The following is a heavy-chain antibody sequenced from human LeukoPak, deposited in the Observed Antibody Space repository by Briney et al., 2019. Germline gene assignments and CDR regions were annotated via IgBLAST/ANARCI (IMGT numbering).Heavy chain of an antibody. D-gene: IGHD3-10*01. V-gene: IGHV1-46*01. Sequence: ASVKVSCKASGYTFTSYYMHWVRQAPGQGLEWMGIINPSGGSTSYAQKFQGRVTMTRDTSTSTVYMELSSLRSEDTAVYYCARVFGPPVLPWFGDPEGDYWGQGTLVTVSS. CDR1: GYTFTSYY. CDR2: INPSGGST. J-gene: IGHJ4*02. CDR3: ARVFGPPVLPWFGDPEGDY.